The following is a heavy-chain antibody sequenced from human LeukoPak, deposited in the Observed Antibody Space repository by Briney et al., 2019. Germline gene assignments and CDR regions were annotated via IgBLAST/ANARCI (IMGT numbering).Heavy chain of an antibody. J-gene: IGHJ4*02. D-gene: IGHD1-26*01. CDR2: IKQDGSEK. CDR1: GFTFSSYW. V-gene: IGHV3-7*03. CDR3: ARLRVGAHYYFDY. Sequence: GGSLRLSCAASGFTFSSYWMSWVRQAPGKGLEWVANIKQDGSEKYYVDSVKGRFTISRDNAKNSLYLQMNSLRAEDTAVYYCARLRVGAHYYFDYWGQGTLVTVSS.